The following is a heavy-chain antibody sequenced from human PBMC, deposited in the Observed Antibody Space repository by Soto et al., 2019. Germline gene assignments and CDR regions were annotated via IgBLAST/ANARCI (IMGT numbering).Heavy chain of an antibody. Sequence: RGESLKISCKGSGYSFTSYWISWVRQMPGKGLEWMGRIDPSDSYTNYSPSFQGHVTISADKSISTAYLQWSSLKASDTAMYYCARQLIAAPYEAPHHFDYWGQGTLVTVSS. D-gene: IGHD6-6*01. CDR3: ARQLIAAPYEAPHHFDY. CDR2: IDPSDSYT. CDR1: GYSFTSYW. V-gene: IGHV5-10-1*01. J-gene: IGHJ4*02.